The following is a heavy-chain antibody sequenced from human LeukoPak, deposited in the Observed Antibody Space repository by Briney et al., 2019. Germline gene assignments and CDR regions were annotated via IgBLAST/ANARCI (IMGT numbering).Heavy chain of an antibody. CDR2: ITNDGSST. V-gene: IGHV3-74*01. CDR1: GLTFSSHW. Sequence: PGGSLRLSCAASGLTFSSHWMHWVRQAPGKGLVWVSRITNDGSSTTYADSVRGRFTISRDNAKNMLYLQVNSLRAEDTAVYYCARGGIRIQLWSIQRLYYFDYWGQGTLVTVSS. CDR3: ARGGIRIQLWSIQRLYYFDY. J-gene: IGHJ4*02. D-gene: IGHD5-18*01.